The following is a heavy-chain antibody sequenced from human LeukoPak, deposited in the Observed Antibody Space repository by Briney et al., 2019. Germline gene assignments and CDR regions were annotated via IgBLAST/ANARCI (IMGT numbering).Heavy chain of an antibody. V-gene: IGHV3-23*01. Sequence: PGGTLRLSCVASGFTFSNYGMNWVRQAPGKGLEWVSGIVGSGVTTYYADSVKGRFTISRDNSKNTLYLHMKGLRVEDTAIYYCARDERWIQFNYWGQGTLVTVSS. J-gene: IGHJ4*02. CDR1: GFTFSNYG. CDR3: ARDERWIQFNY. CDR2: IVGSGVTT. D-gene: IGHD5-18*01.